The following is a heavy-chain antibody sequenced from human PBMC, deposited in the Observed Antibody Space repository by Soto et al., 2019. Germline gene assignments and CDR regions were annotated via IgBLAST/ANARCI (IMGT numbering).Heavy chain of an antibody. CDR2: KWNDGRTE. J-gene: IGHJ6*02. V-gene: IGHV3-33*01. Sequence: GGSLRLSCVTSGFTFSGYGMQWVRQAPGKGLEWVAMKWNDGRTEYYAGSVKGRFTISRDDSKNTLYLQMDSLRAEDTAVFYCVRISRYCISGTCQHSYDMDVWGQGTTVTVSS. D-gene: IGHD2-15*01. CDR3: VRISRYCISGTCQHSYDMDV. CDR1: GFTFSGYG.